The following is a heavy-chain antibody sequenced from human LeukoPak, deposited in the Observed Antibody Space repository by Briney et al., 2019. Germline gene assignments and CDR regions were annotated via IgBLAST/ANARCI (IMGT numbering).Heavy chain of an antibody. D-gene: IGHD2-21*02. Sequence: SGGSLRLSCAASGFTFSSYSMNWVRQAPGKGLEWVSYISSSSSTIYYADSVKGRFTISRDNAKNSLYLQMNSLRDEDTAVYYCARDLYVVVTAIGPAVYWGQGTLVTVSS. CDR2: ISSSSSTI. CDR1: GFTFSSYS. V-gene: IGHV3-48*02. CDR3: ARDLYVVVTAIGPAVY. J-gene: IGHJ4*02.